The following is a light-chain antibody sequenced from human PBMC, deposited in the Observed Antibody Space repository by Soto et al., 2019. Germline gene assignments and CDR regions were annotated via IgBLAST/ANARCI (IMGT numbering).Light chain of an antibody. CDR2: DAS. J-gene: IGKJ4*01. Sequence: VMAHSAATLSVSPGERAIFSCRASQSVDSKLAWYQQKLGQAPRLLIYDASTRATGIPARFSGSGSGTEFTLTISSLQSEDFAIYYCQQYYVWNTFGGGTKV. CDR3: QQYYVWNT. CDR1: QSVDSK. V-gene: IGKV3D-15*01.